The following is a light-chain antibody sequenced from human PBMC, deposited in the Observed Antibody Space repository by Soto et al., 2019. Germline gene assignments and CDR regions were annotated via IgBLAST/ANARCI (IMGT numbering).Light chain of an antibody. Sequence: QSVLTQPPSVSGAPGQRVTISCTGSSSNIGAGYDVHWYQQLPGTAPKLLIYGNSNRPSGVPDRFSGSKSGTSASLAITGLQAEDEAEYYGQSYDRSRSGHVVFGGGTKRTVL. CDR3: QSYDRSRSGHVV. CDR1: SSNIGAGYD. J-gene: IGLJ2*01. CDR2: GNS. V-gene: IGLV1-40*01.